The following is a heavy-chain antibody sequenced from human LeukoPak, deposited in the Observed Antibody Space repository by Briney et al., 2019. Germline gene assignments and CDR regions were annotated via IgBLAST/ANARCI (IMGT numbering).Heavy chain of an antibody. D-gene: IGHD4-17*01. J-gene: IGHJ6*02. CDR2: ISSSSSHI. V-gene: IGHV3-21*06. Sequence: PGGSLRLSCAGSGFAFSRYSMNWFRQAPGKGLERVSSISSSSSHIFYADSVKGRFTISRDNAKNSLYLQMNSLRAEDTAVYYCAREYGDYGLSLYYYYGMDVWGQGTTVTVSS. CDR1: GFAFSRYS. CDR3: AREYGDYGLSLYYYYGMDV.